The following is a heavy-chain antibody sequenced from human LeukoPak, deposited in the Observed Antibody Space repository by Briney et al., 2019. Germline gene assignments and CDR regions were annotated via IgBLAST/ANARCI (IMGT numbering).Heavy chain of an antibody. J-gene: IGHJ5*02. CDR1: GFTFSSYW. V-gene: IGHV3-7*01. CDR2: IKQDGSEK. CDR3: ARVTTSQYYDFWSGYYLYNWFDP. Sequence: GGSLRLSCAASGFTFSSYWMSWVRQAPGKGLEWVANIKQDGSEKYYADSVKGRFTISRDNAKNSLYLQMNSLRAEDTAVYYCARVTTSQYYDFWSGYYLYNWFDPWGQGTLVTVSS. D-gene: IGHD3-3*01.